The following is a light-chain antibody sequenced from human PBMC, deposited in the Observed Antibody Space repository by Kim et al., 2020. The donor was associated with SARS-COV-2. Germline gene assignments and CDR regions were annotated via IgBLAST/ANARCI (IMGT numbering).Light chain of an antibody. V-gene: IGLV3-21*04. J-gene: IGLJ3*02. CDR3: QVWDSSSDHWV. CDR2: YDS. Sequence: AQGKTARITCGQNNSEKKSVHCYQQRPGQAPVLVIYYDSDRPSGIPERFSGSNSGNTATLTISRVEAGDEADYYCQVWDSSSDHWVFGGGTQLTVL. CDR1: NSEKKS.